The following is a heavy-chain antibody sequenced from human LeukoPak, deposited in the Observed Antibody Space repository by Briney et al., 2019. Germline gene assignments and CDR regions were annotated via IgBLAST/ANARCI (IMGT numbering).Heavy chain of an antibody. CDR2: INGGGSPI. J-gene: IGHJ3*02. D-gene: IGHD1-26*01. Sequence: GGSLRLSCAASGFIFSRDSMNWVRQAPGKGLEWVAYINGGGSPIYYADSVKGRFTISRDNSKNTLYLQMNSLRAEDTAVYYCAKASGLYSGSHPTDAFDIWGQGTMVTVSS. CDR3: AKASGLYSGSHPTDAFDI. CDR1: GFIFSRDS. V-gene: IGHV3-48*01.